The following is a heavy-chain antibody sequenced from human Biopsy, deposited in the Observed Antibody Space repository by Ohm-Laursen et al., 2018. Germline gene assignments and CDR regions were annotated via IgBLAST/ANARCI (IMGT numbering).Heavy chain of an antibody. CDR2: IFYSANT. D-gene: IGHD3-10*01. Sequence: SDTLSLTCTVSGDSISGGRYYWNWIRHHPGKGLEWIGNIFYSANTYYNPSLKSRVTISADRSKNQFSLKLTSVTAADTAMYYCARQEFATSPLDYWGQGSLVTVSS. V-gene: IGHV4-39*01. CDR3: ARQEFATSPLDY. CDR1: GDSISGGRYY. J-gene: IGHJ4*02.